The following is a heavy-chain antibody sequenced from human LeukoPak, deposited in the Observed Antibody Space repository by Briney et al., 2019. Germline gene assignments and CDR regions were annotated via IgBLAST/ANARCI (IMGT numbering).Heavy chain of an antibody. CDR2: INQDGSQK. CDR3: ARDWFDGDYDRFDY. Sequence: GGSLRLSCAVSGFTFSSYWMSWFRQAPGKGLEWVANINQDGSQKLSVDSVKGRFTISRDNAKNSLSLQMNGLRVEDTAVYYCARDWFDGDYDRFDYWGQGTLVTVSS. D-gene: IGHD4-17*01. V-gene: IGHV3-7*03. J-gene: IGHJ4*02. CDR1: GFTFSSYW.